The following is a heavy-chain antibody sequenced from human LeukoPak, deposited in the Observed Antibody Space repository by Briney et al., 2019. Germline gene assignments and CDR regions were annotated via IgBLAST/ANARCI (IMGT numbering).Heavy chain of an antibody. V-gene: IGHV3-74*01. D-gene: IGHD4-23*01. Sequence: PGGSLRLSCAASGFTFSSYWMHWVRQAPGKGLVWVSRINSDGSSTSYAGSVKGRFTISRDNAKNTLYLQMNSLRAEDTAVYYCARDIGYGGKHSVDYWGQGTLVTVSS. CDR1: GFTFSSYW. CDR2: INSDGSST. J-gene: IGHJ4*02. CDR3: ARDIGYGGKHSVDY.